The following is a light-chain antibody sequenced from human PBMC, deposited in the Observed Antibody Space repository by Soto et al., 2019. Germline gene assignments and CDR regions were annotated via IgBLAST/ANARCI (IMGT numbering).Light chain of an antibody. J-gene: IGKJ4*01. Sequence: TQMTQSPSTLSASVGDTVTITCRASQSISKWLAWYQQEPGKVPKLLIHTASDLETGVSSRFNGSGSGTDFTLTVNSLQPDDSGTYYCQQYNAYPLTFGG. CDR1: QSISKW. CDR2: TAS. CDR3: QQYNAYPLT. V-gene: IGKV1-5*03.